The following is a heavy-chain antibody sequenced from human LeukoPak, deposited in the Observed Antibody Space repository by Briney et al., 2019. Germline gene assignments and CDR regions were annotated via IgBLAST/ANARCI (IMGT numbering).Heavy chain of an antibody. V-gene: IGHV3-21*01. CDR3: ARGVSLPYDFWEKSWFDP. CDR1: GFTFSSYS. Sequence: GGSLRLSCAASGFTFSSYSMNWVRQAPGKGLEWVSSISSSSSYIYYAVSVKGRFTISRDNAKNSLYLQMNSLRAEDTAVYYCARGVSLPYDFWEKSWFDPWGQGTLVTVSS. J-gene: IGHJ5*02. CDR2: ISSSSSYI. D-gene: IGHD3-3*01.